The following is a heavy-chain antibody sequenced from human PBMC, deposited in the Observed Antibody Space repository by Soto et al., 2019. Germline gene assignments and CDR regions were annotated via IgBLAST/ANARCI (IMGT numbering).Heavy chain of an antibody. CDR1: GLTFSSYS. J-gene: IGHJ4*02. CDR3: ASGSGSYSY. CDR2: ISSSSSTI. D-gene: IGHD3-10*01. Sequence: PGGSMRLSCAASGLTFSSYSMNWVRQAPGKGLEWVSYISSSSSTIYYADSVKGRFTISRDNAKNLLYLQMNSLRAEDTAVYYCASGSGSYSYWGQGTLVTVSS. V-gene: IGHV3-48*01.